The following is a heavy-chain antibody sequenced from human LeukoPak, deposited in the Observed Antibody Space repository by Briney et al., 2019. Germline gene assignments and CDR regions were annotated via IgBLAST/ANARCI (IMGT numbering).Heavy chain of an antibody. CDR1: GFTFSSYS. V-gene: IGHV3-21*01. CDR2: TTTSGTYQ. Sequence: PGGSLRLSCAASGFTFSSYSMNWVRQAPGKGLEWVASTTTSGTYQYYADSLKGRFTISRDNAKNSLYLQMSSLGVDDTAVYYCARYSNSGPIEYWGQGTLVTVSS. D-gene: IGHD2-15*01. J-gene: IGHJ4*02. CDR3: ARYSNSGPIEY.